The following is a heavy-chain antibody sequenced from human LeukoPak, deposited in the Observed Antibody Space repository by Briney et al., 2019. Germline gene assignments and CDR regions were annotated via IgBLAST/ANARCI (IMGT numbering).Heavy chain of an antibody. CDR2: INAGNGNT. V-gene: IGHV1-3*01. J-gene: IGHJ4*02. D-gene: IGHD2-2*01. CDR3: ARGWRTRDVVVPAAMSY. CDR1: GYIFTIYA. Sequence: ASVKVSCKASGYIFTIYAVHWVRQAPGQRLEWMGWINAGNGNTKYSQKFQGRVTISRDASASTAYMELSSLRSEDTAVYYCARGWRTRDVVVPAAMSYWGQGTLVTVSS.